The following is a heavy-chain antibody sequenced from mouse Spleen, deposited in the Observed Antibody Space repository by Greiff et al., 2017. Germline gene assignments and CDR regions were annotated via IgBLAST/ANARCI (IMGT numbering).Heavy chain of an antibody. D-gene: IGHD2-10*02. J-gene: IGHJ1*01. CDR3: ARSTPLYGNYGYFDV. CDR1: GYTFTSYT. CDR2: INPSSGYT. Sequence: QVQLQQSGAELARPGASVKMSCKASGYTFTSYTMHWVKQRPGQGLEWIGYINPSSGYTKYNQKFKDKATLTADKSSSTAYMQLSSLTSEDSAVYYCARSTPLYGNYGYFDVWGAGTTVTVSS. V-gene: IGHV1-4*01.